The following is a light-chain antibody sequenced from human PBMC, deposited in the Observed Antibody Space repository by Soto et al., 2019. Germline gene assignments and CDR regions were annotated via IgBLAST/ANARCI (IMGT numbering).Light chain of an antibody. V-gene: IGKV3-20*01. Sequence: DIVLTQSPGPLSLSPGERATLSCRSSQSVSSNYLAWYQQKPEQAPRLVIYDVSGRATGIPDRFSGSGSGPALPRTSSRLEPEDSAVYYCQPYGSSPTFGQGTKVELQ. CDR3: QPYGSSPT. CDR2: DVS. J-gene: IGKJ1*01. CDR1: QSVSSNY.